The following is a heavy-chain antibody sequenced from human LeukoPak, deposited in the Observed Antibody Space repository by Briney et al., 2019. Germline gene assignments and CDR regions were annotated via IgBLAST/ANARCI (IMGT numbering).Heavy chain of an antibody. J-gene: IGHJ4*02. V-gene: IGHV4-59*12. CDR3: AREGGYYGSGSYEGFDY. CDR1: GGSISSYY. D-gene: IGHD3-10*01. Sequence: SETLSLTCSVSGGSISSYYWSWIRQPPGKGLEWIGYVYYSGSTYYNPSLKSRVTISVDTSKNQFSLKLSSVTAADTAVYYCAREGGYYGSGSYEGFDYWGQGTLVTVSS. CDR2: VYYSGST.